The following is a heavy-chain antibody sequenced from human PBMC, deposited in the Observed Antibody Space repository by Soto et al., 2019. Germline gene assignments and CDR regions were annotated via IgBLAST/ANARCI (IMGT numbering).Heavy chain of an antibody. Sequence: ASVKVSCKASGYTFTSYDINWVRQATGQGLEWMGWMNPNSGNTGYAQKFQGRVTMTRNTSISTAYMELSSLRSEDTAVYYCARGTTFRRGGPREYYFDYWGQGTLVTVSS. CDR3: ARGTTFRRGGPREYYFDY. D-gene: IGHD3-16*01. J-gene: IGHJ4*02. V-gene: IGHV1-8*01. CDR2: MNPNSGNT. CDR1: GYTFTSYD.